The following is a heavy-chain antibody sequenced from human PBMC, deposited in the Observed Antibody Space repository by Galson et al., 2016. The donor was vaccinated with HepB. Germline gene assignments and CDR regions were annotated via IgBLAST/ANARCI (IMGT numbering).Heavy chain of an antibody. D-gene: IGHD6-6*01. CDR1: GFTFSGYT. CDR3: AKDSSSAL. V-gene: IGHV3-48*01. J-gene: IGHJ2*01. CDR2: ISSDGTST. Sequence: SLRLSCAASGFTFSGYTMHWVRQAPGKGLEWVSHISSDGTSTQYADSVKGRFTISRDNAKNSLFLQMNSLRAEDTAVYYCAKDSSSALWGRGSLVTVSS.